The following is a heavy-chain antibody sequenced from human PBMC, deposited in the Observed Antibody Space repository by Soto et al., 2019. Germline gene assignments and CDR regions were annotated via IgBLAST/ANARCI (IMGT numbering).Heavy chain of an antibody. J-gene: IGHJ4*02. Sequence: QVQLVESGGGVVQPGRSLRLSCAASGFTFSSYGMHWVRQAPGKGLEWVAVIWYDGSNKYYADSVKGRFTISRDNSKNTLYLQMNSLRAEDTAVYYCARDPLLLEWLLIDYWGQGTLVTVSS. D-gene: IGHD3-3*01. CDR1: GFTFSSYG. CDR3: ARDPLLLEWLLIDY. CDR2: IWYDGSNK. V-gene: IGHV3-33*01.